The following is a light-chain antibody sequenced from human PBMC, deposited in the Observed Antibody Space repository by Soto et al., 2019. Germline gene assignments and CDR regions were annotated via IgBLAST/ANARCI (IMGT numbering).Light chain of an antibody. CDR2: DAS. V-gene: IGKV3-11*01. J-gene: IGKJ5*01. CDR1: QSVNIN. Sequence: EIVLTQSQTTLSLSPGERATLSCWTSQSVNINVAWYQQKPGQAPRLLIYDASNRATGIPARFSGSGSGTDFTLTMSSLEPEDFAVYYCQQRSNWPAFGQGTRLEIK. CDR3: QQRSNWPA.